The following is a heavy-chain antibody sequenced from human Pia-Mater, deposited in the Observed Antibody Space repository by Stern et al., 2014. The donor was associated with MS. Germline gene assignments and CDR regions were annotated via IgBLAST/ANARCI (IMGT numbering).Heavy chain of an antibody. CDR1: GFTFSGYG. Sequence: VQLVESGGGVVQPGRSLRLSCAASGFTFSGYGMHWVRQTPGKGLEWVAVIWYDGSNKYYADSVKGRFTISRDNSENTLYLQMNSLRAEDTAVYYCARGDSSSPLEYWGQGTLVTVSS. D-gene: IGHD6-6*01. J-gene: IGHJ4*02. CDR3: ARGDSSSPLEY. CDR2: IWYDGSNK. V-gene: IGHV3-33*01.